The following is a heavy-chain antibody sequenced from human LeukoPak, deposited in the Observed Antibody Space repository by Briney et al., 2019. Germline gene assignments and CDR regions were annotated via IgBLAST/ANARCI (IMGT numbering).Heavy chain of an antibody. CDR1: GYRYTSYG. CDR2: ISGYNGKT. Sequence: ASVKVSCKASGYRYTSYGITWVRQAPGRGLEWMGWISGYNGKTDYAQRFQGRVTRTTDSSTSTAYMELRSLRSDDTAVYYCARLELAWSGDLFYGKKNWFDPWGQGTLVTVSS. CDR3: ARLELAWSGDLFYGKKNWFDP. V-gene: IGHV1-18*01. D-gene: IGHD3-10*01. J-gene: IGHJ5*02.